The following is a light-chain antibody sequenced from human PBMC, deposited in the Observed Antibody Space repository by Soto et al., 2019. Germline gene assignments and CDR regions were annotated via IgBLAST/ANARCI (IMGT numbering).Light chain of an antibody. Sequence: EIVLTQSPGTLSLSPGERATLSCRASQTVSNSYFAWYQQKPGQAPRLLIYGVSARATGIPDRFSGSGSGPDFTLAISRLEPEDFSVFYCQQYDGSLPYTFGQGTKLEIK. CDR1: QTVSNSY. CDR3: QQYDGSLPYT. CDR2: GVS. J-gene: IGKJ2*01. V-gene: IGKV3-20*01.